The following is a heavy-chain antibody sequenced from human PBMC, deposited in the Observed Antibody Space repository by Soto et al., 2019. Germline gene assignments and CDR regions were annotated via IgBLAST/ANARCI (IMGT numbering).Heavy chain of an antibody. J-gene: IGHJ6*02. CDR3: GRDFGGKARIVLMVYALYGMDV. V-gene: IGHV3-21*01. Sequence: GGSLRLSCAASGFTFSSYSMNWVRQAPGKGLDWVSSISSSSSYIYYADSVKGRFAISRDNAKNSLYRQMNRLRAEGKAVLYCGRDFGGKARIVLMVYALYGMDVRSQGTMVTVSS. CDR2: ISSSSSYI. CDR1: GFTFSSYS. D-gene: IGHD2-8*01.